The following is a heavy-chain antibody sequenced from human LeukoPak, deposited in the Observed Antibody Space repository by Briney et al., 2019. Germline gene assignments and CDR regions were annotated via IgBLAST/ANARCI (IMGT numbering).Heavy chain of an antibody. CDR1: GFTFSSYG. Sequence: PGGSLRLSCAASGFTFSSYGMHWVRQAPGKGLEWVAVISYDGSNKYYADSVKGRFTISRDNSKNTLYLQMNSLRAEDTAVYYCAKERYSSSWQMSAEYYYGMDVWGQGTTVTVSS. V-gene: IGHV3-30*18. J-gene: IGHJ6*02. D-gene: IGHD6-13*01. CDR2: ISYDGSNK. CDR3: AKERYSSSWQMSAEYYYGMDV.